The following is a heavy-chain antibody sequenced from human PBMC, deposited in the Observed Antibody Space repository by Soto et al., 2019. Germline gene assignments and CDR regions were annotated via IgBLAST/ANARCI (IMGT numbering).Heavy chain of an antibody. CDR2: SYYSGNT. D-gene: IGHD3-3*01. Sequence: SETLSLTCTVSGGSISSGGYYWSWIRRHPGKGLEWVGYSYYSGNTYYNPSLKSRVTISVDTSQNQFSLKLSSVTAADTAGYSCARGSGYLFDPWGQGTLVTVSS. CDR3: ARGSGYLFDP. V-gene: IGHV4-31*03. CDR1: GGSISSGGYY. J-gene: IGHJ5*02.